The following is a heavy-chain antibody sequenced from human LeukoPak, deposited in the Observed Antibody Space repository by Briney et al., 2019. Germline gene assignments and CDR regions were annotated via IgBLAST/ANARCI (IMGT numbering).Heavy chain of an antibody. CDR1: GGSISSYY. J-gene: IGHJ5*02. V-gene: IGHV4-59*01. CDR2: IYYSGST. Sequence: SETLSLTCTFSGGSISSYYWSWIRQPPGKGLEWIGYIYYSGSTNYNPSLKSRVTISVDTSKNQFSLKLSSVTAADTAVYYCARGIGNWFDPWGQGTLVTVSS. D-gene: IGHD2-21*01. CDR3: ARGIGNWFDP.